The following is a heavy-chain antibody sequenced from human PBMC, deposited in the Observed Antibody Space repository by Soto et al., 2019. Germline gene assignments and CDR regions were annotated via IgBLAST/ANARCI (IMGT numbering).Heavy chain of an antibody. CDR3: ARLVQWLVHVYFVL. CDR1: GGSISSSSYY. J-gene: IGHJ2*01. V-gene: IGHV4-39*01. Sequence: QLQLQESGPGLVKPSETLSLTCTVSGGSISSSSYYWGWIRQPPGKGLEWIGSIYYSGSTYYNPSLKSRVTISGDTSKNQCSLKLSSVTAADSAVYYCARLVQWLVHVYFVLWGRGTLVTVSS. CDR2: IYYSGST. D-gene: IGHD6-19*01.